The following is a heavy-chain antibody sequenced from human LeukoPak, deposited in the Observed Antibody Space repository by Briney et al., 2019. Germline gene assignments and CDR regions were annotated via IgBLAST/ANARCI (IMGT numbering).Heavy chain of an antibody. J-gene: IGHJ5*02. CDR2: IYNGVNT. Sequence: SETLSLTCTVSGASVSSASYWSWIRQPPGKGVEWIAHIYNGVNTNYNPSPKSRVTISVDTSKNQFSLRLNSVTAADTAVYYCARSRAFNSGAFDPWGQGSLVTVSS. D-gene: IGHD1-26*01. V-gene: IGHV4-61*01. CDR3: ARSRAFNSGAFDP. CDR1: GASVSSASY.